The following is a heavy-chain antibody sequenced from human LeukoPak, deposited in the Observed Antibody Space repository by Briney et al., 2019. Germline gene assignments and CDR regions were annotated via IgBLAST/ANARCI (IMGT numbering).Heavy chain of an antibody. V-gene: IGHV3-49*04. D-gene: IGHD6-19*01. Sequence: GGSLRLSCAASGFTFSSYSMNWVRQAPGKGLEWVGFIRSKAYGGTTEYAASVKGRFTISRDDSKSIAYLQMNSLKTEDTAVYYCTRDYSSGWPRDAFDIWGQGTMVTVSS. CDR3: TRDYSSGWPRDAFDI. J-gene: IGHJ3*02. CDR1: GFTFSSYS. CDR2: IRSKAYGGTT.